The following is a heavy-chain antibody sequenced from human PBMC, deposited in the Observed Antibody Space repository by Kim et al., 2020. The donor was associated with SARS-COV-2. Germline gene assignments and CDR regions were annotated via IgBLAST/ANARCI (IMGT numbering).Heavy chain of an antibody. V-gene: IGHV3-53*01. J-gene: IGHJ4*02. Sequence: STYYADSVKGRFTISRDNSKNTLYLQMNSLRAEDTAVYYCARAGSGWLDYWGQGTLVTVSS. CDR2: ST. D-gene: IGHD6-19*01. CDR3: ARAGSGWLDY.